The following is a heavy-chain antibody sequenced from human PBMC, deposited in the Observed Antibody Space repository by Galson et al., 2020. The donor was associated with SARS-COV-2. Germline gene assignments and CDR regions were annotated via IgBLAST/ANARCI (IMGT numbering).Heavy chain of an antibody. CDR1: GYSFTGYY. Sequence: ASVKVSCKASGYSFTGYYLYWVRQAPGQGLEYMGWINPSTGGASYGQKFQDRITLASDMSVSTADMKLSRLRFDDTAVYYWARGLYGGWPIYPFDGVEVWGEGATDTVAS. V-gene: IGHV1-2*02. CDR2: INPSTGGA. CDR3: ARGLYGGWPIYPFDGVEV. D-gene: IGHD6-19*01. J-gene: IGHJ6*04.